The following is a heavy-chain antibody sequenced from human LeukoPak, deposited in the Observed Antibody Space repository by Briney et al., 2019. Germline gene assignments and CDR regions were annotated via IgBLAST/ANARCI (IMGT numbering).Heavy chain of an antibody. Sequence: GGSLRLSCAASGFIFSDHYMDWVRQAPGKGLEWVSAISGSGGSTYYADSVKGRFTISRDNSKNTLYLQMNSLRAEDTAVYYCAKGRNYDSKLYYFDYWGQETLVTVSS. J-gene: IGHJ4*02. V-gene: IGHV3-23*01. CDR3: AKGRNYDSKLYYFDY. CDR2: ISGSGGST. D-gene: IGHD3-22*01. CDR1: GFIFSDHY.